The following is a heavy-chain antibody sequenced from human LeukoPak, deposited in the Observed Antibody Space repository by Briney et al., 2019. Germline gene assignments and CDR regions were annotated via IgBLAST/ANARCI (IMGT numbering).Heavy chain of an antibody. CDR1: GFTFSSYA. D-gene: IGHD2-2*02. CDR3: ATSSTLIAVVPTAIRDY. V-gene: IGHV3-23*01. CDR2: INSHGDST. Sequence: PGGSLRLSCAASGFTFSSYAMSWVRQAPGKGLEWVSTINSHGDSTYYADSVKGRFTISRSNSRNTLYLQMSTLRAEDTAVYYCATSSTLIAVVPTAIRDYWGQGTLVTVSS. J-gene: IGHJ4*02.